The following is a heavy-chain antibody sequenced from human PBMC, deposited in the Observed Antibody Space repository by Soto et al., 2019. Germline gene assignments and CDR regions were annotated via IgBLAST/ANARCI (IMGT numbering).Heavy chain of an antibody. Sequence: GASVKVSCKTSGYTFSNYDINWVRQAAGQGLEWMGWMNPKSGYTGSARKFQGRVTMTRDTSMTTACMELSSLRSEDTAVYYCARVMGSVDYWGQGTLVTVSS. CDR2: MNPKSGYT. CDR3: ARVMGSVDY. V-gene: IGHV1-8*01. D-gene: IGHD1-26*01. J-gene: IGHJ4*02. CDR1: GYTFSNYD.